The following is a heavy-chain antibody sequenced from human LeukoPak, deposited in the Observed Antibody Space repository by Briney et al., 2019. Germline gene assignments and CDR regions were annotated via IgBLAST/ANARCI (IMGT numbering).Heavy chain of an antibody. Sequence: GGSLRLSCAASGFTFSSYAMSWVRQAPGKGLEWVSAISGSGGSTYYADSAKGRFTISRGNSKNTLYLQMNSLRAEDAAVYYCAKVGGNYGDYVWWGQGTLVTVSS. D-gene: IGHD4-17*01. J-gene: IGHJ4*02. CDR3: AKVGGNYGDYVW. CDR1: GFTFSSYA. CDR2: ISGSGGST. V-gene: IGHV3-23*01.